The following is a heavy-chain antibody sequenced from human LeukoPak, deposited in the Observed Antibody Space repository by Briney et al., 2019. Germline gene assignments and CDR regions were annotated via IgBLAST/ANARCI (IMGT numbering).Heavy chain of an antibody. Sequence: GGSLRLSCEASGFTFSSYAMSWVRQAPGKGLEWVSAISGSGGSTYYADSVKGRFTISRDNSKNTLYLQMNSLRAEDTAVYYCAKSGGSWTNYFDYWGQGTLVTVSS. V-gene: IGHV3-23*01. CDR1: GFTFSSYA. D-gene: IGHD3-16*01. J-gene: IGHJ4*02. CDR3: AKSGGSWTNYFDY. CDR2: ISGSGGST.